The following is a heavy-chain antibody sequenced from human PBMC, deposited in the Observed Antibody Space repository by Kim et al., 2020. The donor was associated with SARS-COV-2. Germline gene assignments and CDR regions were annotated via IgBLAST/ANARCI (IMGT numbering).Heavy chain of an antibody. Sequence: RGPPNYNPALQSRVTMAVDMAKNQFSLKLSSVAAADTAVYYCASALGHWGQGTLVTVSS. J-gene: IGHJ4*02. V-gene: IGHV4-4*07. CDR2: RGPP. D-gene: IGHD3-16*02. CDR3: ASALGH.